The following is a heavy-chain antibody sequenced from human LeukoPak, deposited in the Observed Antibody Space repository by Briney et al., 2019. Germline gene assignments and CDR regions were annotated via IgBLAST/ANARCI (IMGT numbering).Heavy chain of an antibody. CDR3: AKDRYSNYGNWFDP. J-gene: IGHJ5*02. V-gene: IGHV3-23*01. D-gene: IGHD4-11*01. CDR2: ISGSGGST. CDR1: GFTFNSYA. Sequence: GGSLRLSCAASGFTFNSYAMNWVRQAPGKGLEWVSGISGSGGSTFYADSVKGRFTISRDNSKNTLYLQMNSLRAEDTAVYYCAKDRYSNYGNWFDPWGQGTLATVFS.